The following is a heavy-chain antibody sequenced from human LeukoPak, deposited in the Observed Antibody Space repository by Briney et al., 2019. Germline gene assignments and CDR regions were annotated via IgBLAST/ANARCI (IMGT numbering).Heavy chain of an antibody. CDR2: IYYSGST. V-gene: IGHV4-31*03. D-gene: IGHD5-18*01. CDR3: ARVGGGQLWLVDY. Sequence: SETLSLTCTVSGGSISSGDYYWSWIRQHPGKGLEWIGYIYYSGSTYYNPSLKSRFTISVDTSKSQVSLKLSSVTAADTAVYYCARVGGGQLWLVDYWGQGTLVTVSS. J-gene: IGHJ4*02. CDR1: GGSISSGDYY.